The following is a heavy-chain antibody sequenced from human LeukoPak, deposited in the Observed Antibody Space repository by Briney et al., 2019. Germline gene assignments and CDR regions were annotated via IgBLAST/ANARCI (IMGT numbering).Heavy chain of an antibody. J-gene: IGHJ4*02. CDR1: GFTFATYA. CDR3: TTGIRGD. CDR2: ITGSGRTT. V-gene: IGHV3-23*01. D-gene: IGHD3-3*02. Sequence: GGSLRLSCAASGFTFATYAMGWVRQAPGKGLKWVSGITGSGRTTYYADSVKGRFTISRDNSKNTLYLQMNSLKTEDTAIYYCTTGIRGDWGQGTLVTVSS.